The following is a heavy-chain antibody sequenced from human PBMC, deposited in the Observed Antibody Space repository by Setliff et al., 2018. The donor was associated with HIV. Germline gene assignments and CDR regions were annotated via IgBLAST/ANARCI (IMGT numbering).Heavy chain of an antibody. CDR3: ARFPVLGGMDV. CDR2: ISAENGNT. CDR1: GGTFSSYA. J-gene: IGHJ6*02. V-gene: IGHV1-18*01. Sequence: GASVKVSCKASGGTFSSYAISWVRQAPGQGLEWLGWISAENGNTNYAQKFQGRVTMTEDTSTDTAYMELSSLRSEDTAVYYCARFPVLGGMDVWGQGTTVTVSS. D-gene: IGHD1-20*01.